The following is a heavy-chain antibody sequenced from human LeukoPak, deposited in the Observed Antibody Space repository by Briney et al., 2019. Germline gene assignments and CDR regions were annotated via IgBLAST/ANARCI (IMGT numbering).Heavy chain of an antibody. Sequence: GGSLRLSCAASGFTLSSYAMSWVRQAPGKGLEWVSAISGSGGSTYYADSVKGRFTISRDNSKNTLYLQMNSLRAEDTAVYYCAKVFRAYYYDSSGYNNWFDPWGQGTLVTVSS. D-gene: IGHD3-22*01. J-gene: IGHJ5*02. V-gene: IGHV3-23*01. CDR3: AKVFRAYYYDSSGYNNWFDP. CDR1: GFTLSSYA. CDR2: ISGSGGST.